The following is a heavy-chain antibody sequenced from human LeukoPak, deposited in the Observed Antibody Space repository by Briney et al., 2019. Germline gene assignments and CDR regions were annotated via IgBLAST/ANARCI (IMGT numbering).Heavy chain of an antibody. Sequence: GGSLRLSCAASGFSFSDYYMSWIRQAPGKGLEWVSCISSSGNLIYYADSVKGRFTISRDNAKNLLYLQMNSLRAEDTAVYYCARAGYPYYFDYWGQGTLVTVST. V-gene: IGHV3-11*01. J-gene: IGHJ4*02. D-gene: IGHD5-18*01. CDR3: ARAGYPYYFDY. CDR1: GFSFSDYY. CDR2: ISSSGNLI.